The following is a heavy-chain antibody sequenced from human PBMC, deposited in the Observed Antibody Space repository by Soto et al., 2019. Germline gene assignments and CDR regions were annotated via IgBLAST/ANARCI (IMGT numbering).Heavy chain of an antibody. CDR3: ARAAYYDFWSGYNVYYYYYYMDV. Sequence: SLRLSCAASGFTFSSYSMNWVRQAPGKGLEWVSYISSSSSTIYYADSVKGRFTISRDNAKNSLYLQMNSLRAEDTAVYYCARAAYYDFWSGYNVYYYYYYMDVWGKGTTVTVSS. J-gene: IGHJ6*03. CDR2: ISSSSSTI. CDR1: GFTFSSYS. D-gene: IGHD3-3*01. V-gene: IGHV3-48*01.